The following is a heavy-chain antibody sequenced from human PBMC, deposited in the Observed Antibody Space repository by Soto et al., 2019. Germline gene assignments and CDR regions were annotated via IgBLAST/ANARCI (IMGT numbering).Heavy chain of an antibody. CDR1: GFTFSSYA. CDR2: ISGSGDST. J-gene: IGHJ4*02. CDR3: ARRGSGSYYDY. Sequence: EVQLLESGGGLVQPGGSLRLSCAASGFTFSSYAMRWVRQAPGKGLEWVSAISGSGDSTYYADSVKGRLTVSRDNSKNSLYLQTNRLSAEETAVYYCARRGSGSYYDYWGQGTLVTVSS. D-gene: IGHD1-26*01. V-gene: IGHV3-23*01.